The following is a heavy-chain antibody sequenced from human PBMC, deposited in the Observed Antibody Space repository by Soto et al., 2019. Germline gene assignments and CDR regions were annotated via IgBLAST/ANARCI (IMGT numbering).Heavy chain of an antibody. CDR2: TYYRSKWYN. J-gene: IGHJ6*02. CDR1: GDSVSSNSAA. Sequence: SQTLSLTCAISGDSVSSNSAAWNWIRQSPSRGLEWLGRTYYRSKWYNDYAVSVKSRITINPDTSKNQFSLQLNSVTPEDTAVYYCTRDLETYYDFWSGYNYYYYGTDVWGQGPTVPVSS. V-gene: IGHV6-1*01. D-gene: IGHD3-3*01. CDR3: TRDLETYYDFWSGYNYYYYGTDV.